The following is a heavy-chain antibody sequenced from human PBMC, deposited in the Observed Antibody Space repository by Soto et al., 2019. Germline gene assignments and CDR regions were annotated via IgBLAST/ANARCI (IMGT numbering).Heavy chain of an antibody. D-gene: IGHD2-21*01. CDR3: ARVPSPSRARFQDYYMDV. CDR1: GFTFSDYY. V-gene: IGHV3-11*01. J-gene: IGHJ6*03. Sequence: QVQLVESGGGLVKPGGSLRLSCAASGFTFSDYYMSWIRQAPGKGLEWVSYISSSGSTIYYADSVKGRFTVSRDNAKNSLYLQMNSLRAEDTAVYYCARVPSPSRARFQDYYMDVWGKGTTVTVSS. CDR2: ISSSGSTI.